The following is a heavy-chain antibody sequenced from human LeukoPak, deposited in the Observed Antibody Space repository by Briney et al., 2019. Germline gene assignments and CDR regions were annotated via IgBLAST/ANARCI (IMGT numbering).Heavy chain of an antibody. D-gene: IGHD3-3*01. CDR1: GGSISSYY. Sequence: SETLSLTCTVSGGSISSYYWSWIRQPPGKGLEWIGYINYSGSTDYNPSLKSRASISVDTSKNQFSLNLSSLTAADTAVYYCVRSDFWSGYPLFYYYYMDVWGKGTTVTVSS. CDR3: VRSDFWSGYPLFYYYYMDV. CDR2: INYSGST. V-gene: IGHV4-59*01. J-gene: IGHJ6*03.